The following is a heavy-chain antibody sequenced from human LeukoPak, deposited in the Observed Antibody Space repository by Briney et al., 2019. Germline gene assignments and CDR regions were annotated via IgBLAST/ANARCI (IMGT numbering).Heavy chain of an antibody. CDR2: ISSGGDT. D-gene: IGHD2-2*01. V-gene: IGHV3-23*01. Sequence: PGGSLRLSCAASGFTFGDYAISRVRQAPGKGLEWVSAISSGGDTYYADSGKGRFTISRDNHNNTLSLQMSSLRAEDTAVYYCTKRGCSSTNCYSNCWGQGTLVTVAS. CDR3: TKRGCSSTNCYSNC. CDR1: GFTFGDYA. J-gene: IGHJ4*02.